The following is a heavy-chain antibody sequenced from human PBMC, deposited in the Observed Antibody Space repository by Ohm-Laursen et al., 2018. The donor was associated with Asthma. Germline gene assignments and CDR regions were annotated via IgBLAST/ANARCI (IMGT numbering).Heavy chain of an antibody. CDR3: ARADYGDRYYFDY. CDR2: ISYDGSNK. V-gene: IGHV3-30-3*01. J-gene: IGHJ4*02. D-gene: IGHD4-17*01. CDR1: GFTFSSYA. Sequence: SLRLSCTASGFTFSSYAMHWVRQAPGKGLEWVAVISYDGSNKYYADSVKGRFTISRDNSKNTLYLQMNSLRAEDTAVYYCARADYGDRYYFDYWGQGTLVTVSS.